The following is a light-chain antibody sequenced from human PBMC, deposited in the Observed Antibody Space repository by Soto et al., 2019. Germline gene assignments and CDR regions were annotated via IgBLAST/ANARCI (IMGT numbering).Light chain of an antibody. J-gene: IGKJ5*01. Sequence: DIQMTQSPSSLSASVGDRVTITCQASQDISNYLNWYQQKPGKAPKLLIYDASNLETGVPSRFSGSGSGTDFTFTISSLQPEDIATYYCQQAAFGQGTRLEI. CDR1: QDISNY. V-gene: IGKV1-33*01. CDR3: QQAA. CDR2: DAS.